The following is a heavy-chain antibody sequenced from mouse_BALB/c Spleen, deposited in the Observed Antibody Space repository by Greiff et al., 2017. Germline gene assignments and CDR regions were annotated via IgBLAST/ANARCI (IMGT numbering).Heavy chain of an antibody. CDR1: GYTFTNYW. V-gene: IGHV1-63*02. D-gene: IGHD2-1*01. Sequence: VQLQESGAELVRPGTSVKISCKASGYTFTNYWLGWVKQRPGHGLEWIGDIYPGGGYTNYNEKFKGKATLTADTSSSTAYMQLSSLTSEDSAVYFCASNYVYAMDYWGQGTSVTVSS. J-gene: IGHJ4*01. CDR3: ASNYVYAMDY. CDR2: IYPGGGYT.